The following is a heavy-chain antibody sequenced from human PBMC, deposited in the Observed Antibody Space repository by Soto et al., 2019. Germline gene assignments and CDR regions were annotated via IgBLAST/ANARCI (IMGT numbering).Heavy chain of an antibody. Sequence: GGSLRLSCAASGFTFSSYSMNWVRQAPGKGLEWVSSISSSSRYIYYPDSVKGRFTISRDNAKNSLYLQMSSLRAEDTAVYYCARGFDILTGLYFQHWGQGTLVTVS. CDR2: ISSSSRYI. V-gene: IGHV3-21*01. CDR1: GFTFSSYS. CDR3: ARGFDILTGLYFQH. J-gene: IGHJ1*01. D-gene: IGHD3-9*01.